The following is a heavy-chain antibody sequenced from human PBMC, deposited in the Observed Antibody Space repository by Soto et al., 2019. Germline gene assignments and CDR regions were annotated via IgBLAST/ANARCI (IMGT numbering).Heavy chain of an antibody. CDR3: ATDAPVRESLLKWFDS. CDR2: IISMLNIV. CDR1: GGSTNSYT. D-gene: IGHD3-10*01. Sequence: GASVKVSCKASGGSTNSYTFNWVRQAPGQGPQWLGRIISMLNIVHYSEAYQGRVTITADKSTGTTYMEMRRLTLDDTATYYCATDAPVRESLLKWFDSWGQGTLVTVSS. J-gene: IGHJ5*01. V-gene: IGHV1-69*04.